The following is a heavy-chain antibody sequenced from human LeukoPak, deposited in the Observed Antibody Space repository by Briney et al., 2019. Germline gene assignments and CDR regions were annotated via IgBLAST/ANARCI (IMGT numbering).Heavy chain of an antibody. Sequence: LGESLKISCKGSGYSFTSYWIGWVRQMPGKGLEWMGIIYPGDSDTRYSPSFQGQVTISADKSISTAYLQWSSLKASDTAMNYCARHSRSQYGDFDYWGQGTLVTVSS. CDR1: GYSFTSYW. CDR2: IYPGDSDT. CDR3: ARHSRSQYGDFDY. J-gene: IGHJ4*02. D-gene: IGHD4-17*01. V-gene: IGHV5-51*01.